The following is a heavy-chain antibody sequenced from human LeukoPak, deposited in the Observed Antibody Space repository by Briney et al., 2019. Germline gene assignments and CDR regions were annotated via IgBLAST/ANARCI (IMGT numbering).Heavy chain of an antibody. CDR1: GFTFSSYS. Sequence: GGSLRLSCAASGFTFSSYSMNWVRQAPGKGLEWVSSISSSSYIYYADSVKGRFTISRDNAKNSLYLQMNSLRAEDTAVYYCATRKSVGCSSTSCFDYWGQGTLVTVSS. CDR2: ISSSSYI. J-gene: IGHJ4*02. CDR3: ATRKSVGCSSTSCFDY. V-gene: IGHV3-21*01. D-gene: IGHD2-2*01.